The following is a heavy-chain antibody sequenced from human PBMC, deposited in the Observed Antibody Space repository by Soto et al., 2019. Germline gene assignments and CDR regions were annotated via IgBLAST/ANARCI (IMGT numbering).Heavy chain of an antibody. CDR1: GFTFSTFW. J-gene: IGHJ4*02. CDR2: IKQDGSEK. V-gene: IGHV3-7*01. D-gene: IGHD3-10*01. Sequence: GGSLRLSCAASGFTFSTFWMSWVRQTPGKGLEWVANIKQDGSEKYYVDSVKGRFTISRDNAKNSLYLQMNGLRAEDTAVYYCARDSPTYYYASGSDYWGQGTLVTVSS. CDR3: ARDSPTYYYASGSDY.